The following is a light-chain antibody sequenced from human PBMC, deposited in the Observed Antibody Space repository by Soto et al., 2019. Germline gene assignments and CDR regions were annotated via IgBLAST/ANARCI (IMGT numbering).Light chain of an antibody. CDR1: QSVSSSY. V-gene: IGKV3-20*01. CDR3: QQYQNLWT. CDR2: GAS. Sequence: EIVLTQSPGTLSLSPGERATLSCRASQSVSSSYLVWYQQKPGQAPRLLIYGASSRATGVPDRFSGSGSGTEFTLTINSLQSEDFAVYYCQQYQNLWTFGQGTKVDIK. J-gene: IGKJ1*01.